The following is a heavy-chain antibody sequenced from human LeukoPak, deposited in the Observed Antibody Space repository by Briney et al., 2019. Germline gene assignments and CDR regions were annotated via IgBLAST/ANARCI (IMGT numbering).Heavy chain of an antibody. CDR1: GFTFDDYG. J-gene: IGHJ4*02. V-gene: IGHV3-20*04. CDR3: ARRLRILEWLEGNLDY. CDR2: INWNGGST. D-gene: IGHD3-3*01. Sequence: QSGGSLRLSCAASGFTFDDYGMSWVRQAPGRGLEWVSGINWNGGSTGYADSVKGRFTISRDNAKNSLYLQMNSLRAEDTALYYRARRLRILEWLEGNLDYWGQGTLVTVSS.